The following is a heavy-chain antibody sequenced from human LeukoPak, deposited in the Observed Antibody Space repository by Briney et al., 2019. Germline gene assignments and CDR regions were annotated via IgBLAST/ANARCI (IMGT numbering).Heavy chain of an antibody. V-gene: IGHV1-2*02. Sequence: ASVSVSFTASGYTFTDYYMHWVRQAPGQGLEGMGWISPNTGGTNYAQKFEGRVTMTRDTSIRTAYMELSRLTSDDTAVYYCARDTKTTVTTAGYWGQGTLVTGSS. CDR1: GYTFTDYY. CDR2: ISPNTGGT. J-gene: IGHJ4*02. D-gene: IGHD4-17*01. CDR3: ARDTKTTVTTAGY.